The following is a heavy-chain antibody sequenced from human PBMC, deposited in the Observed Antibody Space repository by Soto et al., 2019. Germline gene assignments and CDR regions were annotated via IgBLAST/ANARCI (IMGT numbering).Heavy chain of an antibody. CDR1: GFTFRLYS. Sequence: PGWSLRLSCAASGFTFRLYSLNWVHQAPGKGLEWVSSISDNGKYIYYADSVKGRFTISRDNAKNSLYLQMNSLRAEDTAVYYCARGVENGTYSYVYWGQGTLGNVSA. CDR3: ARGVENGTYSYVY. CDR2: ISDNGKYI. D-gene: IGHD1-26*01. J-gene: IGHJ4*01. V-gene: IGHV3-21*01.